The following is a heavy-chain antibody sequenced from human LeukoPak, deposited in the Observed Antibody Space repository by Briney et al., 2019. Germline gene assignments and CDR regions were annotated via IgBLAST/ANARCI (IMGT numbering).Heavy chain of an antibody. CDR1: GYTFTINA. CDR3: ARDGRFVAADFYYGMDV. CDR2: INTGNGNT. D-gene: IGHD6-13*01. J-gene: IGHJ6*02. V-gene: IGHV1-3*04. Sequence: ASVKISCKDSGYTFTINAIHWVRQAPGQRLEWMGWINTGNGNTKYSQKFQGRVTLTRDTSASTAYMELSSLRSEDTAVYYCARDGRFVAADFYYGMDVWGQGTTVTVSS.